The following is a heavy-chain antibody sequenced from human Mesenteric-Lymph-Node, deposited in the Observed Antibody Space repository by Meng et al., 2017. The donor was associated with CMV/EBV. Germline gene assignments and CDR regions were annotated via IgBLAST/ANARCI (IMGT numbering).Heavy chain of an antibody. Sequence: GGSLRLSCAASGFTFSTYSMNWVRQAPGKGLEWVSYISSSSTTIYYADSVKGRFTISRDNAKNSLYLQMNSLRAEDTAVYYCARSCSSTSCFYGMDVWGQGTTVTVSS. J-gene: IGHJ6*02. CDR2: ISSSSTTI. CDR3: ARSCSSTSCFYGMDV. CDR1: GFTFSTYS. D-gene: IGHD2-2*01. V-gene: IGHV3-48*04.